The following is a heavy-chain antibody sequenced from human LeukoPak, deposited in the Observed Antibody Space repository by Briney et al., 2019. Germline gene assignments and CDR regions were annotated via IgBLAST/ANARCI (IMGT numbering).Heavy chain of an antibody. J-gene: IGHJ4*02. Sequence: GRSLRLSCAASRFTFNIFGMHWVRQAPGKGLVGGAVISSDGSNKYYVDSVRGRFTISRDNSKDTLYLQMSSLTIEDTAVYYCRAAARYLDYYYDYWGQGTLVTVSS. CDR2: ISSDGSNK. CDR3: RAAARYLDYYYDY. CDR1: RFTFNIFG. V-gene: IGHV3-30*03. D-gene: IGHD3-22*01.